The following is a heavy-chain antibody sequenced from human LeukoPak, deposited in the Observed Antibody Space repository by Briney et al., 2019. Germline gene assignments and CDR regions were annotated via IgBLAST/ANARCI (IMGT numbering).Heavy chain of an antibody. CDR3: ARGIRVNNWNPDHFDY. D-gene: IGHD1-1*01. Sequence: PGGSLRLSCAASGFTFSSYSMNLVRQAPGKGLEWVSYISSSSSTIYYADSVKGRFTISRDNAKNSLYLQMNSLRAEDTAVYYCARGIRVNNWNPDHFDYWGQGTLVTVSS. V-gene: IGHV3-48*01. CDR2: ISSSSSTI. CDR1: GFTFSSYS. J-gene: IGHJ4*02.